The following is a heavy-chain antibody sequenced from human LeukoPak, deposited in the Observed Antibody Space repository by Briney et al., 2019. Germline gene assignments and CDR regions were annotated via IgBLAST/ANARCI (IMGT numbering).Heavy chain of an antibody. CDR3: ASDNAGYLYYGTDG. CDR1: VFTFSSYA. Sequence: GGSLRLSCAPSVFTFSSYAMSWVREAPGKGLGWVWVIYSGGSTYYADSVKGRFTISRDNPKNTLYLKMNSLRAEDTAGYYCASDNAGYLYYGTDGRGQRTTVTVAS. V-gene: IGHV3-53*01. CDR2: IYSGGST. J-gene: IGHJ6*02. D-gene: IGHD1-1*01.